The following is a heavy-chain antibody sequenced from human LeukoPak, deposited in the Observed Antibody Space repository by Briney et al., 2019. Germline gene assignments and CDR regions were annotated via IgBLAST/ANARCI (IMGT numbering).Heavy chain of an antibody. V-gene: IGHV3-21*01. J-gene: IGHJ4*02. CDR3: ARDLGSGYVFFDY. D-gene: IGHD5-12*01. Sequence: GGSLRDSCAASGFTLSSYRMNWVRQAPGKGLEWVSSISSGSTYINYADSVKSRFTISRDNAKNSLYLQMNSLRAEDTAVYYCARDLGSGYVFFDYWGQGTLVTVSS. CDR1: GFTLSSYR. CDR2: ISSGSTYI.